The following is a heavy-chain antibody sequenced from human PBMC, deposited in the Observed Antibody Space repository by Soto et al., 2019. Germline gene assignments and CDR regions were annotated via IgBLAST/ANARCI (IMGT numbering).Heavy chain of an antibody. D-gene: IGHD5-18*01. J-gene: IGHJ4*02. CDR3: ASSLLVDTAMAPFDY. CDR1: GGSFSGYY. V-gene: IGHV4-34*01. CDR2: INHSGST. Sequence: TSETLSLTCAVYGGSFSGYYWSWIRQPPGKGLEWIGEINHSGSTNYNPSLKSRVTISVDTSKNQFSLKLSSVTAADTAVYYCASSLLVDTAMAPFDYWGQGTLVTVSS.